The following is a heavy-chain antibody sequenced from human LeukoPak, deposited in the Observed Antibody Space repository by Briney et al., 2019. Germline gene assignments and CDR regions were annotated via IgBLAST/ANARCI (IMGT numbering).Heavy chain of an antibody. Sequence: GGSLRLSCAASGFTFSSYGMHWVRQAPGKGLEWVAVIWYDGSNKYYADSVKGRFTISRDNSKNTLYLQMNSLRAEDTAVYYCASRGGGIAARPGVWGQGILVTVSS. CDR2: IWYDGSNK. D-gene: IGHD6-6*01. J-gene: IGHJ4*02. V-gene: IGHV3-33*01. CDR3: ASRGGGIAARPGV. CDR1: GFTFSSYG.